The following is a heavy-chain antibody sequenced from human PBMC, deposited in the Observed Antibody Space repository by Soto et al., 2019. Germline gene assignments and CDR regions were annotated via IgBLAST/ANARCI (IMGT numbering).Heavy chain of an antibody. CDR3: ARTSPRGSGPWFDP. D-gene: IGHD3-10*01. CDR2: IYHSGSS. J-gene: IGHJ5*02. Sequence: PSETLSLTCTLSGGSISRDDYYWSWLRQPPGKGLEWIGYIYHSGSSYYNPSLKSRVTISIDTSKNQLSLKLSSVTAADTAVYYCARTSPRGSGPWFDPWGQGTLVTVSS. CDR1: GGSISRDDYY. V-gene: IGHV4-30-4*08.